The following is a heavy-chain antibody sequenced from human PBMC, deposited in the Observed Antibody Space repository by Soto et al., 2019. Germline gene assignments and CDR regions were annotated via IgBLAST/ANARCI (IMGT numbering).Heavy chain of an antibody. CDR1: GGSFSGYY. CDR3: ARGTVGGMDV. Sequence: SETLSLTCAVYGGSFSGYYWSWIRQPPGKGLEWIGEINHSGSTNYNPSLKSRVTISVDTSKNQFSLKLSPVTAADTAVYYCARGTVGGMDVWGQGTTVTVSS. V-gene: IGHV4-34*01. CDR2: INHSGST. J-gene: IGHJ6*02. D-gene: IGHD3-16*01.